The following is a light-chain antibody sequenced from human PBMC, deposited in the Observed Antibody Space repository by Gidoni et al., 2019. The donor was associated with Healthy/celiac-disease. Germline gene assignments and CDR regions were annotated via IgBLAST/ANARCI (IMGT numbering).Light chain of an antibody. V-gene: IGKV4-1*01. J-gene: IGKJ1*01. Sequence: DIVMTQSPDSLAVSLGERATINCKSSQSVLYSPNNKNYLAGYQQKPGQPPKLLIYWASTRASGVPDRFSGSGSGTDFTLTISSLQAEDVAVYYCQQYYSTPWTFGQGTKVEIK. CDR2: WAS. CDR3: QQYYSTPWT. CDR1: QSVLYSPNNKNY.